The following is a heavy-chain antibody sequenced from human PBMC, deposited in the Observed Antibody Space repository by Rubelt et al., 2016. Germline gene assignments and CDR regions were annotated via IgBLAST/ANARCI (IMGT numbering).Heavy chain of an antibody. CDR3: ARIGRGGSYSYFDY. D-gene: IGHD1-26*01. CDR2: IYWDDDK. Sequence: QITLKESGPTLLKPTQTLTLTCTFSGFSLSTSGVGVGWIRQPPGKALEWLDLIYWDDDKRYSPFMRSRPTITKDTSTNRVVLTMTNMEPVDTATYYCARIGRGGSYSYFDYWGQGTLVTVSS. J-gene: IGHJ4*02. CDR1: GFSLSTSGVG. V-gene: IGHV2-5*02.